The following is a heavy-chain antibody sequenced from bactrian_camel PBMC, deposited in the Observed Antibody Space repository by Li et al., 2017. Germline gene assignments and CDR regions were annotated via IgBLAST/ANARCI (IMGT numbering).Heavy chain of an antibody. CDR3: NKVPSLTYADCSPRD. V-gene: IGHV3S53*01. Sequence: HVQLVESGGGSVETGGSLRLSCTVSGVVTFPHDMGWYRRRPGNECELVSILGSDGNTIYAPSVKGRFTISHDSAKNTLSLEMKTLKPEDTGMYYCNKVPSLTYADCSPRDWGQGTQVTV. CDR2: LGSDGNT. D-gene: IGHD2*01. CDR1: GVVTFPHD. J-gene: IGHJ4*01.